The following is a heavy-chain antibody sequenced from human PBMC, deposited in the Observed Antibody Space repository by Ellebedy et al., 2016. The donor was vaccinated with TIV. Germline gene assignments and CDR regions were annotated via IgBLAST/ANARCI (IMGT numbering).Heavy chain of an antibody. CDR3: AGGFYGMDV. D-gene: IGHD2-15*01. Sequence: SETLSLXXTVSGYSISSGYYWGWIRQPPGKGLEWIGSIYHSGSTYYNPSLKSRVTISVDTSKNQFSLKLSSVTAADTAVYYCAGGFYGMDVWGQGTTATVSS. J-gene: IGHJ6*02. V-gene: IGHV4-38-2*02. CDR1: GYSISSGYY. CDR2: IYHSGST.